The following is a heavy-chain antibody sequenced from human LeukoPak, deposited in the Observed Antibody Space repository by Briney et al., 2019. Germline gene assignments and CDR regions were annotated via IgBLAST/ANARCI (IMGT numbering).Heavy chain of an antibody. J-gene: IGHJ4*02. CDR1: GFTFSNYE. CDR3: ATESPSCGGDCFGY. Sequence: GGSLRLSCEVSGFTFSNYEMNWVRQAPGKGLEWVSYISTRGSTIYYADSVKGRFTISRDNTKNSLYLQMNSLRAEDTAVYYCATESPSCGGDCFGYWGQGTLVTVSS. CDR2: ISTRGSTI. V-gene: IGHV3-48*03. D-gene: IGHD2-21*01.